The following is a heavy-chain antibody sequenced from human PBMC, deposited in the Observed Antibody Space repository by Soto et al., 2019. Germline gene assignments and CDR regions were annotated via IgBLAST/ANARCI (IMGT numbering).Heavy chain of an antibody. J-gene: IGHJ4*02. CDR2: ISWDGGST. Sequence: GGSLRLSCAASGFTFDDYTMHWVRQAPGKGLEWISLISWDGGSTYYADSVKGRFTISRDNSKNSLYLQMNSLRTEDTALYYCAKDRRGGPTGGEIDYWGQGTLVTVSS. CDR1: GFTFDDYT. CDR3: AKDRRGGPTGGEIDY. V-gene: IGHV3-43*01. D-gene: IGHD4-17*01.